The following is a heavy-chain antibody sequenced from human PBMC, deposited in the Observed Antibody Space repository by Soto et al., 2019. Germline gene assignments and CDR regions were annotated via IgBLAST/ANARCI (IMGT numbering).Heavy chain of an antibody. D-gene: IGHD6-13*01. CDR1: GFTFSSYS. J-gene: IGHJ5*02. V-gene: IGHV3-48*01. Sequence: EVQLVESGGGLVQPGGSLRLSCAASGFTFSSYSMNWVRQAPGKGLEWVSYISSSSSTIYYADSVKGRFTISRDNAKNSLYLQMNSLRAEDTAEYYCARHPERIAQIGWFDPWGQGTLVTLSS. CDR3: ARHPERIAQIGWFDP. CDR2: ISSSSSTI.